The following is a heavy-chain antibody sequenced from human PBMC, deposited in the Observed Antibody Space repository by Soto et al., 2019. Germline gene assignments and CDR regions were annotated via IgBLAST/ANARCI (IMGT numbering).Heavy chain of an antibody. Sequence: PGGSLRLSCAASGFTFSSYGMHWVRQAPGKGLEWVAVIWYDGSNKYYADSVKGRFTISRDNSKNTLYLQMNSLRAEDTAVYYCARDIAARRYYYYGMDVWGQGTTVTVSS. CDR2: IWYDGSNK. V-gene: IGHV3-33*01. CDR3: ARDIAARRYYYYGMDV. CDR1: GFTFSSYG. D-gene: IGHD6-6*01. J-gene: IGHJ6*02.